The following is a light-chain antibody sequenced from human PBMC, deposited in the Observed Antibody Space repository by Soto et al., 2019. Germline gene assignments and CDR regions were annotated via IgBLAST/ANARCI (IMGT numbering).Light chain of an antibody. J-gene: IGKJ1*01. CDR1: QSISIW. V-gene: IGKV1-5*03. CDR2: KAS. CDR3: QQYNSYSVT. Sequence: DIQMTQSPSTLSASVGDRVTITCRASQSISIWLAWYQQKPGKAPKLLIYKASSLESGVTSRFSGSGSGTEFTLTISSLQPDDFATYYCQQYNSYSVTFGQGTKVEIK.